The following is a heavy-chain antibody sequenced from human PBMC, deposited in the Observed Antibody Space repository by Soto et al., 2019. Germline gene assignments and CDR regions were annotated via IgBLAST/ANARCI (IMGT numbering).Heavy chain of an antibody. Sequence: QLQLQESGPGLVKPSETLSLTCTVSGGSISSSSYYWGWIRQPPGKGLEWIGSIFYSGSTYYNPSLKSRVPTSVDTSQNQISLTLSTVTAADTAVYSCARHLRGSRSDYCGNTPLVTVSS. D-gene: IGHD6-25*01. CDR3: ARHLRGSRSDY. V-gene: IGHV4-39*01. CDR1: GGSISSSSYY. CDR2: IFYSGST. J-gene: IGHJ4*01.